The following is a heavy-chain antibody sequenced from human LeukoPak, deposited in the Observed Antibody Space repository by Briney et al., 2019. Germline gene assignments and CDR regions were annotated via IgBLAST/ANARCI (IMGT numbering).Heavy chain of an antibody. CDR1: GFTVSSNY. Sequence: TGGSLRLSGAASGFTVSSNYMSWVRQAPGKGLEWVSVIYSGGSAYYADSVKGRFTISRENSKNTLYLQMNSLRAEDAAVYYCAREVRGVGFGVVKRYYYYYMDVWGKGTTVTVFS. CDR2: IYSGGSA. D-gene: IGHD3-3*01. V-gene: IGHV3-53*01. J-gene: IGHJ6*03. CDR3: AREVRGVGFGVVKRYYYYYMDV.